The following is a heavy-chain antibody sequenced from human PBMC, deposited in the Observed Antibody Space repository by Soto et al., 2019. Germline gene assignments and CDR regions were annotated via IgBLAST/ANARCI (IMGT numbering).Heavy chain of an antibody. J-gene: IGHJ5*02. D-gene: IGHD2-8*02. CDR3: ARGRVVSSFDP. Sequence: QVQLQESGPGLVKPSETLSLTCTVSGGSLSSYYWSWLRQPTGKGLEWIGYIYYSGSTNYNPSLKSRVTISVDTSKNQFSLKLSSVTAADTAVYYCARGRVVSSFDPGGQGTLGTVSS. CDR1: GGSLSSYY. CDR2: IYYSGST. V-gene: IGHV4-59*01.